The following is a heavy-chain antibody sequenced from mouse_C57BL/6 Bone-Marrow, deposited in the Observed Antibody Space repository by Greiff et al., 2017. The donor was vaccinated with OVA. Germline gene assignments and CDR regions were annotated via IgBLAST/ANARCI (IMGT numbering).Heavy chain of an antibody. J-gene: IGHJ4*01. D-gene: IGHD2-3*01. CDR1: GFTFSSYA. CDR3: ARGWLLYYAMGY. V-gene: IGHV5-4*03. CDR2: ISDGGSYT. Sequence: EVKVEESGGGLVKPGGSLKLSCAASGFTFSSYAMSWVRQTPEKRLEWVATISDGGSYTYYPDNVKGRFTISRDNAKNNLYLQMSHLKSEDTAMYYCARGWLLYYAMGYWGQGTSVTVSS.